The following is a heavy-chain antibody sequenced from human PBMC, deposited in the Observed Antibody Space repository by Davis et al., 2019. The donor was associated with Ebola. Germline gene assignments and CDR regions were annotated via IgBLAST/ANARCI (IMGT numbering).Heavy chain of an antibody. CDR1: GGTFSSYA. D-gene: IGHD3-16*01. CDR3: ATAVGYVDGMDV. V-gene: IGHV1-24*01. J-gene: IGHJ6*02. CDR2: FDPEDGET. Sequence: ASVKVSCKASGGTFSSYAISWVRQAPGKGLEWMGGFDPEDGETIYAQKFQGRVTMTEDTSTDTAYMELSSLRSEDTAVYYCATAVGYVDGMDVWGQGTTVTVSS.